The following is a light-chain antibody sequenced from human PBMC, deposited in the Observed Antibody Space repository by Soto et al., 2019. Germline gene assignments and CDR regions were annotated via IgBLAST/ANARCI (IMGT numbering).Light chain of an antibody. CDR3: QLYGTSRA. CDR2: GVS. Sequence: ELVLTQSPGILSLSPGERATLSCRASQSVSSSYLAWYQHKPGQAPRLLIYGVSSRATDIPDRFSGSGSGTDFTLTISRLEQEDFAMYYCQLYGTSRAFGQGTKV. V-gene: IGKV3-20*01. CDR1: QSVSSSY. J-gene: IGKJ1*01.